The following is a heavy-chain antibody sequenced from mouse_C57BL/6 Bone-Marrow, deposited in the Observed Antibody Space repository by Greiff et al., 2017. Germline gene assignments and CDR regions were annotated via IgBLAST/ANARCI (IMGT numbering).Heavy chain of an antibody. CDR1: GYTFTNYW. CDR2: MHPKGGSP. CDR3: ARSYDCDDYTMDY. J-gene: IGHJ4*01. V-gene: IGHV1-64*01. Sequence: QVQLKQPGAELVKPGASVKLSCKASGYTFTNYWMHWVKQRHGQGLEWIGMMHPKGGSPDYNEKFKSEATLSVDKSSRTAYMERSSLTYEDSAVYYCARSYDCDDYTMDYWGQGTSVTVSS. D-gene: IGHD2-4*01.